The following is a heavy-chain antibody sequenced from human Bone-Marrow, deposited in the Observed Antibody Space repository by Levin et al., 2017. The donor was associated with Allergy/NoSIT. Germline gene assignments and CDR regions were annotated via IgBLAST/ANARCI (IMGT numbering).Heavy chain of an antibody. CDR3: ARDRLASLYYYSMDV. J-gene: IGHJ6*03. CDR2: IYTTGST. CDR1: GGSISSGRYY. Sequence: PSETLSLTCSVSGGSISSGRYYFTWVRQSAGKGLEWIGRIYTTGSTNYNPSLESRVTISRDTFEKEVYLTLSSVTAADTAVYYCARDRLASLYYYSMDVWGRGTTVIVSS. V-gene: IGHV4-61*02.